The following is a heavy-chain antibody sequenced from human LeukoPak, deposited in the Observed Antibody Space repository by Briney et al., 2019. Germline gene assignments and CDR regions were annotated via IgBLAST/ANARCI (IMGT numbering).Heavy chain of an antibody. J-gene: IGHJ4*02. D-gene: IGHD2-21*02. CDR3: HIVVVTATIRVSDY. Sequence: GGSLRLSCAASGFTFTTYWMHWVRQAPGKGLVWVSHINSDGSITSYADSVKGRFTISRDNAKNTLYLQMNSLRAEDTAVYYCHIVVVTATIRVSDYWGQGTLVTVSS. CDR1: GFTFTTYW. CDR2: INSDGSIT. V-gene: IGHV3-74*01.